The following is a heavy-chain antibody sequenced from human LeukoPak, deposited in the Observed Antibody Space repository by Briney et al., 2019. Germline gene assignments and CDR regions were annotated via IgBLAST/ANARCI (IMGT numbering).Heavy chain of an antibody. D-gene: IGHD1-26*01. CDR2: IYYSGST. J-gene: IGHJ5*02. Sequence: SETLSLTCTVSGGSISSYYWSWIRQPPGKGLEWIGYIYYSGSTNYNLSLKSRVTISVDTSKNQFSLKLSSVTAADTAVYYCARVSVGAVRYWFDPWGQGTLVTVSS. CDR3: ARVSVGAVRYWFDP. CDR1: GGSISSYY. V-gene: IGHV4-59*01.